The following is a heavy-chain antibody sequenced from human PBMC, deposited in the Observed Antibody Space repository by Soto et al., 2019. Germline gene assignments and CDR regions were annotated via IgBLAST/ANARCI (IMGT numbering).Heavy chain of an antibody. D-gene: IGHD2-15*01. V-gene: IGHV5-10-1*01. J-gene: IGHJ3*02. CDR2: IDPSDSYT. CDR3: ARHTADCSGGSCYPNDAFDI. CDR1: GYSFTSYW. Sequence: PGESLKISCKGSGYSFTSYWISWVRQMPGKGLEWMGRIDPSDSYTNYSPSFQGHVTISADKSISTAYLQWSSLKASDTAMYYCARHTADCSGGSCYPNDAFDIWGQGTMVTVSS.